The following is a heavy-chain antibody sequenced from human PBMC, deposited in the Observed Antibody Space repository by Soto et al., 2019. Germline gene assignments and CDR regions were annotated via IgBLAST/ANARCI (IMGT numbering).Heavy chain of an antibody. CDR2: IYQTGSI. J-gene: IGHJ5*02. CDR1: GGSINNNFW. D-gene: IGHD3-3*01. V-gene: IGHV4-4*02. CDR3: VRGNDNYDFWNNWSLDP. Sequence: KPSETLSLTCVVSGGSINNNFWSWVRQPPGKGLEWIGEIYQTGSINYNPSLRSRVTISVGKSKNQLSLKVDSVTAADTAFYYCVRGNDNYDFWNNWSLDPWGQGTLVTVSS.